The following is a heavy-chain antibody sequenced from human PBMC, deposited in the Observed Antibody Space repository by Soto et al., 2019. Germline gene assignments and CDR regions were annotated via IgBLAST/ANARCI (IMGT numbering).Heavy chain of an antibody. CDR2: IYYSAST. CDR1: GGSISSSSYY. V-gene: IGHV4-39*01. J-gene: IGHJ5*02. CDR3: ARHRLLWFGRGNWLDP. D-gene: IGHD3-10*01. Sequence: QLQLQESGPGLVKPSETLSLTCTVSGGSISSSSYYWGWIRQPPGNGLERIGSIYYSASTYYNPSLQSRVTISVDTSKNQFALKLSSVTAADTAVYYWARHRLLWFGRGNWLDPWGEGTLVTVSS.